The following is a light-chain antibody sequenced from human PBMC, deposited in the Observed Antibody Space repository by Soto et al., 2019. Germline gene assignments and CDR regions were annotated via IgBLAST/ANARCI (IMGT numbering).Light chain of an antibody. CDR2: KAS. CDR1: QSISNW. V-gene: IGKV1-5*03. J-gene: IGKJ2*01. CDR3: QQYTSYSVYT. Sequence: DIQMTQSPSTLSASVGDRVTITCRASQSISNWLAWYQQKPGKAPKVLIYKASSLESGVPSRFSGSGSGTEFTLTISSLQPDDFATYYCQQYTSYSVYTFGQGTNLEIK.